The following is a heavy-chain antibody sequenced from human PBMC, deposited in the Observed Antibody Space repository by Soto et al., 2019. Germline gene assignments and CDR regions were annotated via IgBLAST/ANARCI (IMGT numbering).Heavy chain of an antibody. CDR3: ARARGYSGYDRGVFDL. J-gene: IGHJ4*02. Sequence: EVQLLQSGGGLVQPGGSLRLSCVASGFTFSSYAMNWVRQAPGKGPEWVSSISATGGSANYADSVKGRFTISRANSKNKPYLQLQSLRADDADVYYCARARGYSGYDRGVFDLWGQGTLVTVSS. D-gene: IGHD5-12*01. V-gene: IGHV3-23*01. CDR2: ISATGGSA. CDR1: GFTFSSYA.